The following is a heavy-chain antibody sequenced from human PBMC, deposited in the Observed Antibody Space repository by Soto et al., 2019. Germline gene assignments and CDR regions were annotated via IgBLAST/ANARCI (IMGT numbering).Heavy chain of an antibody. V-gene: IGHV3-23*01. CDR3: AKREGGMVRGVINGYYFDY. J-gene: IGHJ4*02. Sequence: GGSLSLSCAASGFTFSSYAMSWVRQAPGKGLEWVSAISGSGGSTYYADSVKGRFTISRDNSKNTLYLQMNSLRAEDTAVYYCAKREGGMVRGVINGYYFDYWGQGTLVTVSS. CDR2: ISGSGGST. CDR1: GFTFSSYA. D-gene: IGHD3-10*01.